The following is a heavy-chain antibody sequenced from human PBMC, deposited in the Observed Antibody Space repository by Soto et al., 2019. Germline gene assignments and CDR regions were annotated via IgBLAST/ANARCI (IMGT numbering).Heavy chain of an antibody. V-gene: IGHV3-30*18. CDR3: AKDKGVVPAATTAQKYYYGMDV. CDR2: ISYDGSNK. Sequence: HPGGSLRLSCAASGFTFSSYGMHWVRQAPGKGLEWVAVISYDGSNKYYADSVKGRFTISRDNSKNTLYLQMNSLRAEDTAVYYCAKDKGVVPAATTAQKYYYGMDVWGQGTTVTVSS. D-gene: IGHD2-2*01. CDR1: GFTFSSYG. J-gene: IGHJ6*02.